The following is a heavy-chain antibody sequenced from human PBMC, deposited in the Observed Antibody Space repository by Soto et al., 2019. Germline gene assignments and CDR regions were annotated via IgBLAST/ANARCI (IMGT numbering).Heavy chain of an antibody. CDR2: IYYSGST. J-gene: IGHJ5*02. CDR1: GGCISSYY. D-gene: IGHD6-19*01. V-gene: IGHV4-59*01. CDR3: AREEWLVRGGSWFDP. Sequence: SETLSLTCTVSGGCISSYYWSWIRQRPGKGLEWIGYIYYSGSTNYNPSLKSRVTISVETSKNQFSLKLSSVTAADTAVYYCAREEWLVRGGSWFDPWGQGTLVTVSS.